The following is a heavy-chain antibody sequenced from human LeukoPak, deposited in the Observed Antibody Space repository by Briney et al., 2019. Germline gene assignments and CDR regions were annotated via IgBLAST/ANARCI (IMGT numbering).Heavy chain of an antibody. Sequence: ASVKVSCKASGYTFTGYYMHWVRQAPGQGLEWMGWINPNSGGTNYAQKFQGRVTMTRDTSISTAYMELSRLRSDDTAVYYCARVPSGSYYPYFDYWGQGTLVTVSS. CDR3: ARVPSGSYYPYFDY. D-gene: IGHD1-26*01. V-gene: IGHV1-2*02. J-gene: IGHJ4*02. CDR1: GYTFTGYY. CDR2: INPNSGGT.